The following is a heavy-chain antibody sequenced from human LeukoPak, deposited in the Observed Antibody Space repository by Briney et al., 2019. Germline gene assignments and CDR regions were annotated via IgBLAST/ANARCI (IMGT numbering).Heavy chain of an antibody. J-gene: IGHJ6*03. D-gene: IGHD1-7*01. Sequence: ASVKVSCKASGYTFTSYDINWVRQATGQGLEWMGWMNPNSGNTGYAQKFQGRVTMTRNTSISTAYMELSSLRSEDTAVYYCARVAGHWNYVTYYYYYMDVWGKGTTVTVSS. CDR3: ARVAGHWNYVTYYYYYMDV. V-gene: IGHV1-8*01. CDR2: MNPNSGNT. CDR1: GYTFTSYD.